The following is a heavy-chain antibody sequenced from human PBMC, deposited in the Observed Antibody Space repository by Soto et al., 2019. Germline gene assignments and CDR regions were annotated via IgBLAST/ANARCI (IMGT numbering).Heavy chain of an antibody. CDR3: ARGSGGYFDWLRPQGFDY. CDR1: GGTFSSYA. Sequence: SVKVSCKASGGTFSSYAISWVRQAPGQGLEWMGGIIPIFGTANYAQKFQGRVTITADKSTSTAYMELSSLRSEDTAVYYCARGSGGYFDWLRPQGFDYWGQGTLVTVSS. V-gene: IGHV1-69*06. CDR2: IIPIFGTA. D-gene: IGHD3-9*01. J-gene: IGHJ4*02.